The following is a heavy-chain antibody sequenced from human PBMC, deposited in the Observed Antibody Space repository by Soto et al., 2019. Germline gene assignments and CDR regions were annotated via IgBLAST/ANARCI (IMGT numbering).Heavy chain of an antibody. CDR1: GFVFKMYY. Sequence: GSLRLSCEASGFVFKMYYMHWVRQAPGKGPEWVSRISDDGKITTYADSVKDRFTISRDNSKDTLYLQLDNLRGDDTGLYYCTRGRRASSSGTGAYWGQGTQVTVSS. V-gene: IGHV3-74*01. CDR3: TRGRRASSSGTGAY. CDR2: ISDDGKIT. D-gene: IGHD2-2*01. J-gene: IGHJ4*02.